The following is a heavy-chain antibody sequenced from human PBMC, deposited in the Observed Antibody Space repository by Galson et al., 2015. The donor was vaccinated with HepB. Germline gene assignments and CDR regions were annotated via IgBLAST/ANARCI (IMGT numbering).Heavy chain of an antibody. J-gene: IGHJ6*02. Sequence: SVKVSCKASGGTFSSYTISWVRRAPGQGLEWMGRIIPILGIANYAQKFQGRVTITADKSTSTAYMELSSLRSEDTAVYYCARVTVVVAATTYYYYGMDVWGQGTTVTVSS. V-gene: IGHV1-69*02. D-gene: IGHD2-15*01. CDR3: ARVTVVVAATTYYYYGMDV. CDR2: IIPILGIA. CDR1: GGTFSSYT.